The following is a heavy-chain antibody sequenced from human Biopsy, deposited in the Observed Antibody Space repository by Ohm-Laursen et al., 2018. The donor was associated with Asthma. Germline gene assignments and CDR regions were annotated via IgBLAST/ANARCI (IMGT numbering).Heavy chain of an antibody. CDR1: GFSFSNYG. Sequence: SLRLSCAASGFSFSNYGMHWVRQAPGKGLEWVAVISFDGSNKDFADSVKGRFTISRDNSKNTMYLEMNSLRAEDTAVYFCAKDVFPGWELRRGPDYWGQGTLVTVSS. V-gene: IGHV3-30*18. D-gene: IGHD1-26*01. CDR2: ISFDGSNK. CDR3: AKDVFPGWELRRGPDY. J-gene: IGHJ4*02.